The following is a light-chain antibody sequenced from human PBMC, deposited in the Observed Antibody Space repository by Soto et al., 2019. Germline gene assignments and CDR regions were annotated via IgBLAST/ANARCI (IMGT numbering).Light chain of an antibody. Sequence: QSALTQPASVSGSPGQSITISCTGTSSDVGGYNYVSWYQQHPGKAPKLMIYDVTSRPSGVSNRFSGSKSGNTASLTISGLQAEDEADYYCSSYTISSTLEFGGGTKVTVL. CDR1: SSDVGGYNY. V-gene: IGLV2-14*03. J-gene: IGLJ2*01. CDR3: SSYTISSTLE. CDR2: DVT.